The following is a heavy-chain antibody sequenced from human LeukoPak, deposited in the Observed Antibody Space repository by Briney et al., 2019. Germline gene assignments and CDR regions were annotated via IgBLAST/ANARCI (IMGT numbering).Heavy chain of an antibody. D-gene: IGHD6-6*01. CDR3: TRDRAEYYFDY. CDR1: GFSFSSNS. Sequence: GGSLRLSCVASGFSFSSNSMNWVHQAPGKGLEWVSSISSTSNDIYYVDSVKGRFTISRDNAKNSLYLQMNSLRAEDTAVYYCTRDRAEYYFDYWGQGTLVTVSP. CDR2: ISSTSNDI. J-gene: IGHJ4*02. V-gene: IGHV3-21*01.